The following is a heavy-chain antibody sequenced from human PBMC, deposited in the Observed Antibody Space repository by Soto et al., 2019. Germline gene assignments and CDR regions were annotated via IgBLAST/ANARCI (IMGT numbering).Heavy chain of an antibody. J-gene: IGHJ6*02. Sequence: SETLSLTCAVYGGSFSGYYWSWIRQPPGKGLEWIGEINHSGSTNYNPSLKSRVTISVDTSKNQFSLKLSSVTAVDTAVYYCATLTGKPYYYYGMDVWGQGTTVTVSS. CDR2: INHSGST. V-gene: IGHV4-34*01. D-gene: IGHD1-20*01. CDR3: ATLTGKPYYYYGMDV. CDR1: GGSFSGYY.